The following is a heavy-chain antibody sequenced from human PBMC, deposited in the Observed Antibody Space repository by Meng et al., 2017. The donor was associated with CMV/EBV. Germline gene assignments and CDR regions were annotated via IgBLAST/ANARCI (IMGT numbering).Heavy chain of an antibody. V-gene: IGHV3-11*04. Sequence: GVTFSDYYMSWIRQAPGKGLEWVSYISSSGSTIYYADSVKGRFTISRDNSKNTLYLQMNSLRAEDTAVYYCAKDFTYSSSPAYYFDYWGQGTLVTVSS. J-gene: IGHJ4*02. D-gene: IGHD6-6*01. CDR3: AKDFTYSSSPAYYFDY. CDR1: GVTFSDYY. CDR2: ISSSGSTI.